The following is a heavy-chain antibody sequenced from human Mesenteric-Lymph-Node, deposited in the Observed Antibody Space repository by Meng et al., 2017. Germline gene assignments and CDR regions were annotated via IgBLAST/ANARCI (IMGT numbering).Heavy chain of an antibody. CDR1: GFTFSSYS. CDR3: ARDPSFIAALFDY. V-gene: IGHV3-7*01. Sequence: EVRLVESGGGLVKPGGSLRLSCAASGFTFSSYSMNCVRQAPGKGLEWVANIRHDGTERHYVASVEGRFTISRDNAKNSLYLQMNSLRVDDTAVYYCARDPSFIAALFDYWGQGTLVTVSS. D-gene: IGHD6-13*01. J-gene: IGHJ4*02. CDR2: IRHDGTER.